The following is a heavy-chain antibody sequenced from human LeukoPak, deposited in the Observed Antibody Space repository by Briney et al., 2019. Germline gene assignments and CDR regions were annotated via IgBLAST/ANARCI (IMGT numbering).Heavy chain of an antibody. CDR3: ASSLLRYFDWLSSFQIGFDY. Sequence: PSETLSLTCTVSGVSISSYYWSWIRQPPGKGLEWIGYIYYSGSTNYNPSLKSRVTISLDTTKNQFSLKLSSVTAADTAVYYCASSLLRYFDWLSSFQIGFDYWGQGTLVTVSS. V-gene: IGHV4-59*01. J-gene: IGHJ4*02. CDR1: GVSISSYY. D-gene: IGHD3-9*01. CDR2: IYYSGST.